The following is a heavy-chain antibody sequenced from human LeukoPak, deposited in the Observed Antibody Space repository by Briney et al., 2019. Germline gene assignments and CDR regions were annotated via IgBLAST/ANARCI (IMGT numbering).Heavy chain of an antibody. V-gene: IGHV4-34*01. D-gene: IGHD2-15*01. Sequence: SETLSLTCAVYGGSFSGYYWSWIRQPPGKGLEWIGEINHSGSTNYNPSLKSRVTISVDTSKNQFSLKLRSVTAADTAVYYCARLDHCSGGSCYPHYFDYWGQGTLVTVSS. J-gene: IGHJ4*02. CDR3: ARLDHCSGGSCYPHYFDY. CDR2: INHSGST. CDR1: GGSFSGYY.